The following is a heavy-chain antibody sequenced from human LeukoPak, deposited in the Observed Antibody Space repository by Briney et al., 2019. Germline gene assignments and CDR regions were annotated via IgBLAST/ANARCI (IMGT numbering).Heavy chain of an antibody. Sequence: GGSLRLSCTASGFTFDNFAMHWVRQAPGKGLEWVAVIFYDGTIYYYADSVKGRFTISRDNSKNTLYLQMRSLRPDDTAVYYCAREAPQDDIVVVPAPYYYYMDVWGKGTTVTVSS. CDR2: IFYDGTIY. J-gene: IGHJ6*03. CDR3: AREAPQDDIVVVPAPYYYYMDV. V-gene: IGHV3-30*04. D-gene: IGHD2-2*01. CDR1: GFTFDNFA.